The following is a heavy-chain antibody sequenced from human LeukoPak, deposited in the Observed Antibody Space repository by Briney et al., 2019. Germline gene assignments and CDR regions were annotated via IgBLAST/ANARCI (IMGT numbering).Heavy chain of an antibody. D-gene: IGHD5-18*01. V-gene: IGHV1-69*13. CDR2: IIPIFGTA. J-gene: IGHJ3*02. Sequence: ASVKVSCKASGGTFSSYAISWVRQAPGQGLEWMGGIIPIFGTANYAQKFQARVTITADESTSTAYMELSSLRSEDTAVYYCARTQPTWIQLTDRASDIRGQGTMVTVSS. CDR1: GGTFSSYA. CDR3: ARTQPTWIQLTDRASDI.